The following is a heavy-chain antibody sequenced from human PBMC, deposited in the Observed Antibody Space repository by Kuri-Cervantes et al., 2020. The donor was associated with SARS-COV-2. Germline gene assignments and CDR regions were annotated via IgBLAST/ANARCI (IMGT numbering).Heavy chain of an antibody. Sequence: GSLRLSCTVSGGSISSSSYYWGWIRQPPGKGLEWIGSIYYSGSTYHNPSLKSRVTISVDTSKNQFSLKLSSVTAADTAVYYCARDFRPIVVVPAAENWFDPWGQGTLVTVSS. J-gene: IGHJ5*02. D-gene: IGHD2-2*01. CDR1: GGSISSSSYY. CDR2: IYYSGST. CDR3: ARDFRPIVVVPAAENWFDP. V-gene: IGHV4-39*07.